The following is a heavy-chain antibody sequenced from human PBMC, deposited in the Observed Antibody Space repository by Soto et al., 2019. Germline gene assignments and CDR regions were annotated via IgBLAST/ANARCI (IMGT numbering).Heavy chain of an antibody. Sequence: RLSCAASGFTFSSYSMNWVRQAPGKGLEWVSSISSSSSYIYYADSVKGRFTISRDNAKNSLYLQMNSLRAEDTAVYYCARNAEEFHDFWSGYYYYYYGMDVWGQGTTVTVSS. J-gene: IGHJ6*02. CDR2: ISSSSSYI. V-gene: IGHV3-21*01. CDR3: ARNAEEFHDFWSGYYYYYYGMDV. D-gene: IGHD3-3*01. CDR1: GFTFSSYS.